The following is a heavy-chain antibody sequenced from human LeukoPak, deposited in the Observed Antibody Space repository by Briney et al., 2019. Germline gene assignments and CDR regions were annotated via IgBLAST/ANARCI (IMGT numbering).Heavy chain of an antibody. Sequence: GGSLRLSCAASGFTFSKAWMSWVRQAPGKGLEWVGRIKSKSDGGTTDYAATVKGRFTISRDDSKNTLYLHMDSLKTEDTAVYYCTSGGDCRTTSCYTDWGQGTLVTVSS. J-gene: IGHJ4*02. V-gene: IGHV3-15*01. CDR1: GFTFSKAW. CDR2: IKSKSDGGTT. D-gene: IGHD2-2*02. CDR3: TSGGDCRTTSCYTD.